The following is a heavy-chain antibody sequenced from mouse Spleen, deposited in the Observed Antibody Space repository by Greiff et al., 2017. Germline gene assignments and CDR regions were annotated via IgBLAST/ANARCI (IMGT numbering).Heavy chain of an antibody. Sequence: EVMLVESGGGLVKPGGSLKLSCAASGFTFSSYAMSWVRQSPEKRLEWVAEISSGGSYTYYPDTVTGRFTISRDNAKNTLYLEMSSLRSEDTAMYYCATYYYGSSYYAMDYWGQGTSVTVSS. CDR2: ISSGGSYT. D-gene: IGHD1-1*01. CDR1: GFTFSSYA. J-gene: IGHJ4*01. V-gene: IGHV5-9-4*01. CDR3: ATYYYGSSYYAMDY.